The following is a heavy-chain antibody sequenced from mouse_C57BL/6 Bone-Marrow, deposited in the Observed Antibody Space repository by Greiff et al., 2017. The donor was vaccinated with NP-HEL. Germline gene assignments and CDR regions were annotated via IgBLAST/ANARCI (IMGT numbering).Heavy chain of an antibody. CDR3: AREDYSNSY. D-gene: IGHD2-5*01. J-gene: IGHJ3*01. CDR2: IYPGSGST. CDR1: GYPFTSYW. Sequence: VQLQQPGAELVKPGASVRRSCKASGYPFTSYWKTGVKQRPGQGLEWMGDIYPGSGSTNYNEKFKSKATLTVDTSSSTAYMQLSSLTSEDSAVYYCAREDYSNSYWGQGTLVTVSA. V-gene: IGHV1-55*01.